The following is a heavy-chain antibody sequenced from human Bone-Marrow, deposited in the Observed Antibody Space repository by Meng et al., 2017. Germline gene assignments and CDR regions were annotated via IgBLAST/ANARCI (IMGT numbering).Heavy chain of an antibody. CDR3: ARDHELLWFGESVGDWFDP. J-gene: IGHJ5*02. V-gene: IGHV4-39*07. CDR2: IYYSGST. CDR1: GGSISSSSYY. Sequence: QQQLPGSGPGLVKPSELLSLTCTVSGGSISSSSYYWGWIRQPPGKGLEWIGSIYYSGSTYYNPSLKSRVTISVDTSKNQFSLKLSSVTAADTAVYYCARDHELLWFGESVGDWFDPWGQGTLVTVSS. D-gene: IGHD3-10*01.